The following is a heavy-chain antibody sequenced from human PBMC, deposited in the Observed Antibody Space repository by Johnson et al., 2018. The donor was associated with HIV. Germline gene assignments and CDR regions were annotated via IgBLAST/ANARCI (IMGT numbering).Heavy chain of an antibody. J-gene: IGHJ3*02. CDR2: ISYDGSNT. D-gene: IGHD6-6*01. CDR1: GFTFSSYA. Sequence: QEQLVESGGGVVQPGRSLRLSCAASGFTFSSYAMHWVRQAPGKGLEWVAVISYDGSNTYYADSVKGRFTISRDNSKNTLYLQMNSLRAEDTAVYYCARDLSRGGIAARLGAFDIWGQGTMVTVSS. V-gene: IGHV3-30-3*01. CDR3: ARDLSRGGIAARLGAFDI.